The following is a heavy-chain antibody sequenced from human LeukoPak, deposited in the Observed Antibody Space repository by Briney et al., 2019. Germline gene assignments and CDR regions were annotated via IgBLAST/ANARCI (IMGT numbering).Heavy chain of an antibody. CDR3: ARANCAFSGSYWICSYGMDV. Sequence: PGGSLRLSCAASGFTFTRDSMNWVRQAPGKGLEWVSSISSSSSYIYYADSVKGRLTISRDNAKDSLYLQMTRLRAEDTAVYYCARANCAFSGSYWICSYGMDVRGKGNPVTVSS. D-gene: IGHD3-10*01. CDR2: ISSSSSYI. V-gene: IGHV3-21*01. CDR1: GFTFTRDS. J-gene: IGHJ6*04.